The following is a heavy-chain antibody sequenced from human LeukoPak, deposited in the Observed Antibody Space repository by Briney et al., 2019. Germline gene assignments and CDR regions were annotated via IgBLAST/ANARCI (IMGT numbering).Heavy chain of an antibody. D-gene: IGHD3-22*01. CDR1: GLSFISYA. CDR3: AKLLKGYYDSSGYLDAFDI. CDR2: LSGSGGIA. J-gene: IGHJ3*02. V-gene: IGHV3-23*01. Sequence: GGSLRLSCAASGLSFISYAVAWVRQAPGKGLEWVSSLSGSGGIAHYADFVRRRFTISRDNSKNTLFLQVNSLGAEDTALYYCAKLLKGYYDSSGYLDAFDIGGQGTMVTVSS.